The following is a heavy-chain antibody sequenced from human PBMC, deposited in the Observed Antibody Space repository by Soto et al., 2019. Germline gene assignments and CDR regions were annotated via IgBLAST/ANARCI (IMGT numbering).Heavy chain of an antibody. CDR3: ATSYGNAWYTY. Sequence: SETLSLTCAVYGGSFSGYYWSWIRQPPGKGLEWIGEINHSGSTNYNPSLKSRVTISVDTSKNQFSLQLTSVTVADTAVYYCATSYGNAWYTYWGQGTQVTVSS. D-gene: IGHD6-13*01. J-gene: IGHJ4*02. V-gene: IGHV4-34*01. CDR2: INHSGST. CDR1: GGSFSGYY.